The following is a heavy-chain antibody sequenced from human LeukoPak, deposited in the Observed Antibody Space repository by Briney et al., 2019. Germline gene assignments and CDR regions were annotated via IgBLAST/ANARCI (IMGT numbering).Heavy chain of an antibody. CDR2: INSDGSST. D-gene: IGHD3-22*01. CDR3: ARGPYYYDSSGYYVDY. CDR1: GFTFSSYW. Sequence: GGSLRLSCAAPGFTFSSYWMHWVRQAPGKGLVWVSRINSDGSSTSYADSVKGRFTISRDNAKNTLYLQMNSLRAEDTAVYYCARGPYYYDSSGYYVDYWGQGTLVTVSS. V-gene: IGHV3-74*01. J-gene: IGHJ4*02.